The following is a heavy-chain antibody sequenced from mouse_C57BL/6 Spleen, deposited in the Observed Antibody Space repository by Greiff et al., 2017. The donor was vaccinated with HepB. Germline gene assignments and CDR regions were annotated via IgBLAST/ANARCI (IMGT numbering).Heavy chain of an antibody. CDR1: GYTFTDYE. V-gene: IGHV1-15*01. D-gene: IGHD1-1*01. J-gene: IGHJ2*01. Sequence: QVQLQQSGAELVRPGASVTLSCKASGYTFTDYEMHWVKQTPVHGLEWIGAIDPETGGTAYNQKFKGKAILTADKSSSTAYMELRSLTSEDSAVYYCTRVTTVVEGGYFDYWGQGTTLTVSS. CDR2: IDPETGGT. CDR3: TRVTTVVEGGYFDY.